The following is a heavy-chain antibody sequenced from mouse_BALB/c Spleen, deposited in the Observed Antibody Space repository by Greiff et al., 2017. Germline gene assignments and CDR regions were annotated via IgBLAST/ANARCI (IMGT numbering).Heavy chain of an antibody. V-gene: IGHV1-9*01. CDR3: ARRETVVATRYFDV. CDR1: GYTFSSYW. D-gene: IGHD1-1*01. CDR2: ILPGSGST. J-gene: IGHJ1*01. Sequence: QVQLKQSGAELMKPGASVKISCKATGYTFSSYWIAWVKQRPGHGLEWIGEILPGSGSTNYNEKFKGKATFTADTSSNTAYMQLSSLTSEDSAVYYCARRETVVATRYFDVWGAGTTVTVSS.